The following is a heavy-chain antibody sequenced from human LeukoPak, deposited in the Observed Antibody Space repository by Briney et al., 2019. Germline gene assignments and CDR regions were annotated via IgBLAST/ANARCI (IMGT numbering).Heavy chain of an antibody. CDR1: GFAFSNFD. V-gene: IGHV3-13*01. Sequence: PGGSLRLSCAASGFAFSNFDMHWVRQSTGKGPEWVAGILVAGDTHYAGSVKGRFTISRDNAKRSVYLQMNSLRDGDTAVYYCARGVSNSGFDYWGQGTLVTVSS. CDR3: ARGVSNSGFDY. J-gene: IGHJ4*02. D-gene: IGHD7-27*01. CDR2: ILVAGDT.